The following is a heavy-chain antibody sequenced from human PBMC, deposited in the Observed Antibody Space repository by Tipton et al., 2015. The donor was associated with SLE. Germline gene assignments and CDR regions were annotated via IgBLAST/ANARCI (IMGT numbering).Heavy chain of an antibody. CDR2: ISYDGHYE. J-gene: IGHJ4*02. V-gene: IGHV3-30*03. CDR1: GFTLSNYG. CDR3: ARHQAASQWLGNAFDF. Sequence: SLRLSCVGSGFTLSNYGMHWVRQAPGKGLEWVAFISYDGHYEEYADSVKGRFTIYRDSSENTVFLQMNSLRTEDTALYFCARHQAASQWLGNAFDFWGGGTLVSVSS. D-gene: IGHD6-19*01.